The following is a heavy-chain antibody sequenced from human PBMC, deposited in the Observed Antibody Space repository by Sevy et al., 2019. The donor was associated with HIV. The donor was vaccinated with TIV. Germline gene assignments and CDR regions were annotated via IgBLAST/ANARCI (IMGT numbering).Heavy chain of an antibody. Sequence: SETLSLTCTVSGGSISSGGYYWSWIRQHPGKGLEWIGYIYYSGSTYYNPSLKSRVTLSVDTSKNQFSLKLSSVTAADTAVYYCARDREVRGVRDHYYGMDVWGQGTTVTVSS. CDR3: ARDREVRGVRDHYYGMDV. V-gene: IGHV4-31*03. CDR2: IYYSGST. CDR1: GGSISSGGYY. D-gene: IGHD3-10*01. J-gene: IGHJ6*02.